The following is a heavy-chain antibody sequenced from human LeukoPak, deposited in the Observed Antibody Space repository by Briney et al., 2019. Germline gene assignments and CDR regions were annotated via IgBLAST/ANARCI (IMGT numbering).Heavy chain of an antibody. CDR2: ISGSGGST. CDR3: AKVRYYYDSSGYDY. J-gene: IGHJ4*02. CDR1: GFTFSSHA. V-gene: IGHV3-23*01. D-gene: IGHD3-22*01. Sequence: GGSLRLSCAASGFTFSSHAMSWVRQAPGKGLEWVSAISGSGGSTHYADSVKGRFTISRDNPKSTLYPQMNSLRAEDTAVYFCAKVRYYYDSSGYDYWGQGTLVTVSS.